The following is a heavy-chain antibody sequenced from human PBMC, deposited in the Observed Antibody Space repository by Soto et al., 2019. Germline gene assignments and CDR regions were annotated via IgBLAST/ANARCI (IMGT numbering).Heavy chain of an antibody. CDR3: ARDPPLSVLVVVATDDF. J-gene: IGHJ4*02. V-gene: IGHV3-21*02. CDR2: ISSSSSFR. D-gene: IGHD2-21*01. Sequence: EVQLVESGGGLVKPGGSLRLSCAASGFTFTNHIMNWVRQAPGKGLEWVSSISSSSSFRNYADSVKGRFSFSRDNDKNLVYLQMDSLRAEDTAVYYCARDPPLSVLVVVATDDFWGQGTLVTVSS. CDR1: GFTFTNHI.